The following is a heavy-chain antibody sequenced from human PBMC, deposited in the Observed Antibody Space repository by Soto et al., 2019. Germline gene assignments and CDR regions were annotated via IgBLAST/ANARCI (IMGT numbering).Heavy chain of an antibody. CDR2: IKGDETST. CDR1: GFTVSNYW. CDR3: AIGVSGYYGFDY. J-gene: IGHJ4*02. D-gene: IGHD5-12*01. V-gene: IGHV3-74*01. Sequence: EVQLVESGGGPAQFGGSLRLSCAASGFTVSNYWMHWLRQVPGKGLVWVSRIKGDETSTGYADSVEGRFTIFRDNVKNTLFLQMNSLRAEDTADYYCAIGVSGYYGFDYWGQGTLVTVSS.